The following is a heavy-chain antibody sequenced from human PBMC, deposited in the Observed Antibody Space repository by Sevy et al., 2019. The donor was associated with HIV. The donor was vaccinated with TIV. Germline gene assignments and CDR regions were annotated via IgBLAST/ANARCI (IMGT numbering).Heavy chain of an antibody. CDR3: ARDPGGWEFGWFDP. Sequence: SETLSLTCTVSGGSIGSYYWSWIRQPPGKGLEWIGYVHYSGITKYNPSLKSRVTMSVDTSKNQFSLKLRSLTAADTAVYYCARDPGGWEFGWFDPWGQGTLVTVSS. CDR1: GGSIGSYY. J-gene: IGHJ5*02. D-gene: IGHD1-26*01. V-gene: IGHV4-59*01. CDR2: VHYSGIT.